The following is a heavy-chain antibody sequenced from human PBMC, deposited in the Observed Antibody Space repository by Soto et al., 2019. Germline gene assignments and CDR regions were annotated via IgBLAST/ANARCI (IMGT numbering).Heavy chain of an antibody. CDR1: GFTFDDYA. V-gene: IGHV3-9*01. CDR2: ISWNSGSI. Sequence: PGGSLRLSCAASGFTFDDYAMHWVRQAPGKGLEWVSGISWNSGSIGYADSVKGRFTISRDNAKNSLYLQMNSLRAEDTALYYCAKDMVAAADGFDYWGQGTLVTVSS. D-gene: IGHD6-13*01. CDR3: AKDMVAAADGFDY. J-gene: IGHJ4*02.